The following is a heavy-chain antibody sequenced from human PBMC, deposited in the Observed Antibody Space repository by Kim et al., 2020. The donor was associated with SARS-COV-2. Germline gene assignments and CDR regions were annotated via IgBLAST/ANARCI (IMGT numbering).Heavy chain of an antibody. CDR1: GFTFSSYG. CDR3: AREKGKTLGPFDI. Sequence: GGSLRLSCAAYGFTFSSYGMHWVRQAPGKGLEWVAVIWYDGSNKYYADSVKGRFTISRDNSKNTLYLQMNSLRAEDTAVYYCAREKGKTLGPFDIWGQGTMVTVSS. V-gene: IGHV3-33*01. D-gene: IGHD3-16*01. J-gene: IGHJ3*02. CDR2: IWYDGSNK.